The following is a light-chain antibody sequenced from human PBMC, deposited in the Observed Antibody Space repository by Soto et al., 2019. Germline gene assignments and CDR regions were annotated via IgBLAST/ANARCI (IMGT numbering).Light chain of an antibody. CDR1: RDITDY. CDR3: QQFDNVPLT. CDR2: DAS. V-gene: IGKV1-33*01. Sequence: DPPMTQSPSSLSASVGDRVTITCQASRDITDYLNWYQQKPGKAPKLLIYDASNLETWVPSRFSGSGSGTDFTLTITSLQPEDIATYYCQQFDNVPLTFGGATKVEIK. J-gene: IGKJ4*01.